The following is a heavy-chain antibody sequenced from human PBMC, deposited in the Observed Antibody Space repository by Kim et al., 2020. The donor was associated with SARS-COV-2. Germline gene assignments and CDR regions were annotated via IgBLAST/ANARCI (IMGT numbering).Heavy chain of an antibody. CDR3: ARAAGKGYSYYYYMDV. J-gene: IGHJ6*03. V-gene: IGHV1-2*02. D-gene: IGHD6-19*01. Sequence: KIQGRVTMTRDTSISTAYMELSRLRSEDTAVYYCARAAGKGYSYYYYMDVWGKGTTVTVSS.